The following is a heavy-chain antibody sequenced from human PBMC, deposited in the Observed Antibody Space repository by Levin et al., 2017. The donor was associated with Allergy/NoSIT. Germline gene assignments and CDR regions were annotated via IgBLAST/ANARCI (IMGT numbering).Heavy chain of an antibody. CDR3: ARGRRRFDS. J-gene: IGHJ5*01. V-gene: IGHV3-7*01. CDR2: SNQDESDR. CDR1: GFNLGSYW. Sequence: PGGSLRLSCVASGFNLGSYWMTWVRQAPGKGLQWVATSNQDESDRYDVDSVRGRFTVSRDNTKNSLYLNMNSLRVEDTAVYFCARGRRRFDSWGRGTLVTVSS.